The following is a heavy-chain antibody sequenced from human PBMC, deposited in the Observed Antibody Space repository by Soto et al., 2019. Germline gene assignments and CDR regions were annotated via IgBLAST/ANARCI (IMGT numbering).Heavy chain of an antibody. CDR1: GGPTSRCY. CDR3: ARDLPYSRSYVGGDAFDI. D-gene: IGHD1-26*01. J-gene: IGHJ3*02. V-gene: IGHV4-59*01. Sequence: PEDRRLPRTASGGPTSRCYGIGSRHPPGKGLEWMGYIYYSGSTNYNPSLKSRVTISVDTSKNQFSLKLSSVTAADTAVYYCARDLPYSRSYVGGDAFDIWGQGTLVT. CDR2: IYYSGST.